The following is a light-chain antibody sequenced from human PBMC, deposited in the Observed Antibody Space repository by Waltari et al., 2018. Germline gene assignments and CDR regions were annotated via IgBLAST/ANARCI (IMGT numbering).Light chain of an antibody. CDR2: DVS. Sequence: QSALTQPASVSGSPGRSIIISCTGISSDIGGYVYVSWYQHHPGKAPKVIMFDVSNRPSGVSNRFSGSKSGNTASLTISGLQAEDEADYYCSSYTTGVIFGGGTRLTVL. CDR3: SSYTTGVI. V-gene: IGLV2-14*03. CDR1: SSDIGGYVY. J-gene: IGLJ2*01.